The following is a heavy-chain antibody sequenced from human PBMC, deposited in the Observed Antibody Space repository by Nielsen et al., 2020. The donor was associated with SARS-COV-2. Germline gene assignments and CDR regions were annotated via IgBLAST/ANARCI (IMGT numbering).Heavy chain of an antibody. D-gene: IGHD6-6*01. J-gene: IGHJ6*02. CDR2: MNPNSGNT. Sequence: ASVKVSCKASGYTFTSYDINWVRQATGQGLEWMGWMNPNSGNTGYAQKFQGRVTMTRNTSISTAYTELSRLRSDDTAVYYCARDRGRVAASQGYGMDVWGQGTTVTVSS. CDR1: GYTFTSYD. V-gene: IGHV1-8*01. CDR3: ARDRGRVAASQGYGMDV.